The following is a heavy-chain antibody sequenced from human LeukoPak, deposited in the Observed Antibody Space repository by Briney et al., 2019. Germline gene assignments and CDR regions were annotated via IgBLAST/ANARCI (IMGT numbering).Heavy chain of an antibody. V-gene: IGHV4-59*08. CDR2: IYYSGST. CDR1: GGSISSYY. CDR3: ARLGSSGWYELDV. J-gene: IGHJ6*02. Sequence: SETLSLTCTVSGGSISSYYWSWIRQPPGKGLEWIGYIYYSGSTNYNPSLKSRVTILVDTSKSQFSLKLSSVTAADTAVYYCARLGSSGWYELDVWGQGTTVTVPS. D-gene: IGHD6-19*01.